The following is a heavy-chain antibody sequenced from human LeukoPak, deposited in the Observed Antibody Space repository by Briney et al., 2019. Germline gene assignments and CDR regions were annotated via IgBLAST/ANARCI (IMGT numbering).Heavy chain of an antibody. J-gene: IGHJ4*02. D-gene: IGHD6-13*01. CDR1: GFSFSTYA. V-gene: IGHV3-30*04. Sequence: GGSLRLSCAASGFSFSTYAIHWVRQAPGKGLEWVAVISYDGRDKHHVDSVKGRFIISRDNSKNTLYLQMNSLRAEDTAVYYCAKDRVRIASYYFDSWGLGTLVTVSS. CDR2: ISYDGRDK. CDR3: AKDRVRIASYYFDS.